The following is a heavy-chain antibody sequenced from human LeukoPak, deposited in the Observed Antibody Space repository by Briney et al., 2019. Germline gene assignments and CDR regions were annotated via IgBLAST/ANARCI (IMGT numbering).Heavy chain of an antibody. CDR2: INPSGGST. Sequence: ASVKVSCKASGYTFTSYYMHWVRQAPGQGLEWMGIINPSGGSTTYAQKFQGRVTMTRDTSTSTVYMELSSLRSEDTAVYYCARVYYDSSSYYYAGGFDYWGQGTLVTVSS. J-gene: IGHJ4*02. CDR1: GYTFTSYY. CDR3: ARVYYDSSSYYYAGGFDY. V-gene: IGHV1-46*01. D-gene: IGHD3-22*01.